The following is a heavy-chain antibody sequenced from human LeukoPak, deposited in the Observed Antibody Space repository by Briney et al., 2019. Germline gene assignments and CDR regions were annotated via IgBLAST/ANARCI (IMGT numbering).Heavy chain of an antibody. CDR3: SRDPGGSGSYYSLYYYYYMDV. J-gene: IGHJ6*03. CDR1: GFTFSSYS. V-gene: IGHV3-21*01. CDR2: ISSSSSYI. D-gene: IGHD3-10*01. Sequence: PGGSLRLSCAASGFTFSSYSMNWVRQAPGKGLEWVSSISSSSSYIYYADSVKGRFTISRDNAKNSLYLQMNSLRAEDTAVYYCSRDPGGSGSYYSLYYYYYMDVWGKGTTATVSS.